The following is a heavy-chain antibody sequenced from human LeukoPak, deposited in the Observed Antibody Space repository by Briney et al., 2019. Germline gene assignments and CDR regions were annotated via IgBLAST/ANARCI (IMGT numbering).Heavy chain of an antibody. CDR1: GYTFTNHA. D-gene: IGHD2-21*02. J-gene: IGHJ5*02. CDR2: INVGNGYT. V-gene: IGHV1-3*01. Sequence: ASVKVSCKASGYTFTNHAIHWVRQAPGQRLEWMGWINVGNGYTKYSQKFQDRITVTGDTSASTTYMDLNSLTSEDTAVYYCAREGDFRGVVLGDWLDPWGQGTLVIVSS. CDR3: AREGDFRGVVLGDWLDP.